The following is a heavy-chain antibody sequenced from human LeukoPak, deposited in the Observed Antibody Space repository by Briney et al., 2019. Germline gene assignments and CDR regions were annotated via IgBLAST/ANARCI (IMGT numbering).Heavy chain of an antibody. CDR3: ARAASYYYDSSGYYY. D-gene: IGHD3-22*01. CDR1: GGTFNSYA. CDR2: IIPIFGTA. Sequence: GSSVKVSCKASGGTFNSYAISWVRQAPGQGLEWMGGIIPIFGTANYAQKFQGRVTITADESTSTAYMELSSLRSEDTAVYYCARAASYYYDSSGYYYWGQGTLVTVSS. V-gene: IGHV1-69*01. J-gene: IGHJ4*02.